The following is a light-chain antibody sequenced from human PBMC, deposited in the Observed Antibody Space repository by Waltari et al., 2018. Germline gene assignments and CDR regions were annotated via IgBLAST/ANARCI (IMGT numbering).Light chain of an antibody. CDR1: QSLESTDGNTY. Sequence: DVVMTQSPLSLPVTLGQPASISCRSSQSLESTDGNTYLNWFHQRPGQSPSRLIYKVSNRDSGVPDRFSGSGSGTDITLRSSRVEAEDVGIYCGMEARHWPPYTFGQGTKLAIK. CDR2: KVS. CDR3: MEARHWPPYT. V-gene: IGKV2-30*01. J-gene: IGKJ2*01.